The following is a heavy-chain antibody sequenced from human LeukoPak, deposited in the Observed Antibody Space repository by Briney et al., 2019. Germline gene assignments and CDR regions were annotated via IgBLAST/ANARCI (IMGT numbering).Heavy chain of an antibody. CDR2: INAGNGNT. CDR3: ARVQVLRFLEGLSGGNYYGMDV. Sequence: ASVKGSCKASGYTFTSYAMHWVRQAPGQRLEWMGWINAGNGNTKYSQKFQGRVTITRYTSASTAYMELSSLRSEDTAVYYCARVQVLRFLEGLSGGNYYGMDVWGQGTTVTVSS. J-gene: IGHJ6*02. D-gene: IGHD3-3*01. V-gene: IGHV1-3*01. CDR1: GYTFTSYA.